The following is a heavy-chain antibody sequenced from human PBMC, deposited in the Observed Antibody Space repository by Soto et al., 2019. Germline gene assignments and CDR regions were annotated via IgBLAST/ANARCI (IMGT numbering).Heavy chain of an antibody. CDR1: GYSFTSYW. Sequence: PGESLKISCKGSGYSFTSYWIGWVRQMPGKGLEWMGIIYPGDSDTRYSPSFQGQVTISADKSTSTAYLQWSSLKASDTAMYYCARRGYSYHERENYYYYGMDVWGQGTTVTVSS. CDR2: IYPGDSDT. V-gene: IGHV5-51*01. CDR3: ARRGYSYHERENYYYYGMDV. D-gene: IGHD5-18*01. J-gene: IGHJ6*02.